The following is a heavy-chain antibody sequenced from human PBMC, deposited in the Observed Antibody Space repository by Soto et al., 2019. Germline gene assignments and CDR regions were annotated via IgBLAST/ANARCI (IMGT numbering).Heavy chain of an antibody. Sequence: TSETLSLTCTVSGGSISSSSYYWGWIRQPPGKGLEWIGSIYYSGSTYYNPSLKSRVTISVDTSKNQFSLKLSSVTAADTAVYYCARHSSGWGGYYYGMDVWGQGTTVTVSS. CDR1: GGSISSSSYY. D-gene: IGHD6-19*01. V-gene: IGHV4-39*01. J-gene: IGHJ6*02. CDR3: ARHSSGWGGYYYGMDV. CDR2: IYYSGST.